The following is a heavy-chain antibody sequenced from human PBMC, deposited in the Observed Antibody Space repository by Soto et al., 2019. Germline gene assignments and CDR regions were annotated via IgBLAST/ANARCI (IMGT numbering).Heavy chain of an antibody. V-gene: IGHV3-21*01. CDR1: GSTFSSYS. CDR2: ISSSSSYI. J-gene: IGHJ6*02. D-gene: IGHD5-18*01. CDR3: ARAHGEDTAMVTIYYYYGMDV. Sequence: GGSLRLSCAASGSTFSSYSMNWVRQAPGKGLEWVSSISSSSSYIYYADSVKGRFTISRDNAKNSLYLQMNSLRAEDTAVYYCARAHGEDTAMVTIYYYYGMDVWGQGTTVTVS.